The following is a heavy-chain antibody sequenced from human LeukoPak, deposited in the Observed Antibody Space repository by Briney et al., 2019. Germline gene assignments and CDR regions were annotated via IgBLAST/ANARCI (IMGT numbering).Heavy chain of an antibody. CDR2: IKEDGSEK. V-gene: IGHV3-7*04. J-gene: IGHJ4*02. CDR3: AKDYCRAGSCYGYFDY. D-gene: IGHD2-15*01. Sequence: GGSLRLSCAASGFPFSSYWMSWVRQTLGKGLEWVANIKEDGSEKYYVDSVKGRFTISRDNAKNSLYLQMNSLRAEDTAVYYCAKDYCRAGSCYGYFDYWGQGTLVTVSS. CDR1: GFPFSSYW.